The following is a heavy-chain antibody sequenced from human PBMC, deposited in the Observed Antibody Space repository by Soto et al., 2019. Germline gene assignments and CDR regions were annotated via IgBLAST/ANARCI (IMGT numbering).Heavy chain of an antibody. CDR3: AKRGDYYYYGMNV. CDR2: IRASGSDT. V-gene: IGHV3-23*01. Sequence: QPGGSLRLSCAASGFTFSSYTLSWVRQAPGRGLEWVSAIRASGSDTFYADSVKGRFTISRDNSKNTLYLQMNSLRAEDTAIYYCAKRGDYYYYGMNVWGRGTTVTVSS. D-gene: IGHD3-16*01. CDR1: GFTFSSYT. J-gene: IGHJ6*02.